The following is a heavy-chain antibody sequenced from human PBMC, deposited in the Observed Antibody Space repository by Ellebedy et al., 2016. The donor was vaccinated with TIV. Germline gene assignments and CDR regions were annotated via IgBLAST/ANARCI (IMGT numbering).Heavy chain of an antibody. CDR2: ISSSSSTI. J-gene: IGHJ3*02. CDR3: ARDRYYGSGSYPDDAFDI. D-gene: IGHD3-10*01. V-gene: IGHV3-48*01. Sequence: PGGSLRLSCAASGFTFSSYSMNWVRQAPGKGLEWVSYISSSSSTIYYADSVKGRFTISRDNAKNSLYLQMNSLRAEDTAVYYCARDRYYGSGSYPDDAFDIWGQGTMVTVSS. CDR1: GFTFSSYS.